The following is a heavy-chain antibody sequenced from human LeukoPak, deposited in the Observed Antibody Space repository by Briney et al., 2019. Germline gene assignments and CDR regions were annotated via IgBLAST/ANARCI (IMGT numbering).Heavy chain of an antibody. CDR2: INHSGST. D-gene: IGHD3-10*01. CDR3: ARGRRKDVLYYYGSGSYYNPSTFDY. J-gene: IGHJ4*02. Sequence: PSETLSLTCAVYGGSFRGYYWSWIRQPPGKGLEWIGEINHSGSTNYNPSLKSRVTISVDTSKNQFSLKLSSVTAADTAVYYCARGRRKDVLYYYGSGSYYNPSTFDYWGQGTLVTVSS. CDR1: GGSFRGYY. V-gene: IGHV4-34*01.